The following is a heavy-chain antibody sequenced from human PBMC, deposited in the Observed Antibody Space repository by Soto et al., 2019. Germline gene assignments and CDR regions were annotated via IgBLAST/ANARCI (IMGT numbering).Heavy chain of an antibody. CDR3: ARGIAAAGRDY. V-gene: IGHV3-48*01. CDR1: GFTFSSYS. J-gene: IGHJ4*02. D-gene: IGHD6-13*01. CDR2: ISSSSSTI. Sequence: EVQLVESGGGLVQPGGSLRLSCAASGFTFSSYSMNWVRQAPGKGLEWVSYISSSSSTIYYADSVKGRFTISRDNAKNSLYLQMNSPRAEDTAVYYCARGIAAAGRDYWGQGTLVTVSS.